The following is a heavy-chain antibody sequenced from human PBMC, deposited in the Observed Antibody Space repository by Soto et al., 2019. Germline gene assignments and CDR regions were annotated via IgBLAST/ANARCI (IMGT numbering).Heavy chain of an antibody. CDR1: GCTFTGYY. Sequence: GASVKVSCKASGCTFTGYYMHWVRQAPGQGLEWMGWINPNSGGTNYAQKFQGRVTMTRDTSISTAYMELSRLRSDDTAVYYCARDLRVGATHGDYFDYWGQGTLVTVSS. V-gene: IGHV1-2*02. CDR3: ARDLRVGATHGDYFDY. J-gene: IGHJ4*02. D-gene: IGHD1-26*01. CDR2: INPNSGGT.